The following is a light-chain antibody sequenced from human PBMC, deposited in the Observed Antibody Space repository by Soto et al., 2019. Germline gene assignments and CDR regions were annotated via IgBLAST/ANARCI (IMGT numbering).Light chain of an antibody. CDR3: QQSETYPLT. V-gene: IGKV1-5*03. CDR2: KAS. CDR1: QTISSW. J-gene: IGKJ5*01. Sequence: DIQMTQSPSTLSVSVGDRVTITFRASQTISSWLAWYQQKPGKAPKLLIYKASTLKSGVPSRFSGSGSGTEFTLTISSLQPDDFATYYCQQSETYPLTFGQGTRLEIK.